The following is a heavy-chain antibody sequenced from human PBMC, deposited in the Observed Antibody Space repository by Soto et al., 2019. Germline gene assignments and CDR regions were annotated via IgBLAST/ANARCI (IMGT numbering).Heavy chain of an antibody. D-gene: IGHD1-26*01. CDR1: AYCIRSGQY. J-gene: IGHJ4*02. Sequence: SETTSLTRAVSAYCIRSGQYCGWIRQPPGKGLEWIGTLYHSRSTYYDPSLKSRATISLDTSRNQFSLRLSSVTAADTAVYYCTIRSIVGGTRDYGGQGTRVTSPQ. CDR2: LYHSRST. CDR3: TIRSIVGGTRDY. V-gene: IGHV4-38-2*01.